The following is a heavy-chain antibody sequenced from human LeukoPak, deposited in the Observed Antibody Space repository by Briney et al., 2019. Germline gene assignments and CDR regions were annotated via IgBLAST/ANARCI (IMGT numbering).Heavy chain of an antibody. Sequence: SETLSLTCTVSGGSISSSSYYWGWIRQPPGKGLEWIGSIYYSGSTYYNPSLKSRVTISVDTSKNQFSLKLSSVTAADTAVYYCARDGRYCSGGSCFQLDPWGQGTLVTVSS. D-gene: IGHD2-15*01. CDR3: ARDGRYCSGGSCFQLDP. V-gene: IGHV4-39*07. CDR2: IYYSGST. J-gene: IGHJ5*02. CDR1: GGSISSSSYY.